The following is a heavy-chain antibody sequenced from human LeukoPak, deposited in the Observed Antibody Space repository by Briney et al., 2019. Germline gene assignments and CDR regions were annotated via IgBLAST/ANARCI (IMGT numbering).Heavy chain of an antibody. CDR2: IWYDGSNK. CDR1: GFTFSSCG. CDR3: ARWVPVAGTDY. Sequence: GSLRLSCAASGFTFSSCGMHWVRQAPGKGLEWVAVIWYDGSNKYYADSVKGRFTISRDNSKNTLYLQMNSLRAEDTAVYYCARWVPVAGTDYWGQGTLVTVSS. D-gene: IGHD6-19*01. V-gene: IGHV3-33*01. J-gene: IGHJ4*02.